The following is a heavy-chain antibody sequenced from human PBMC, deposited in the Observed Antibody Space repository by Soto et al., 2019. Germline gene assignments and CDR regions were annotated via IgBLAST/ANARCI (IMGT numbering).Heavy chain of an antibody. CDR1: GFTFSSYS. V-gene: IGHV3-48*01. CDR3: AREIWATAFEY. D-gene: IGHD5-12*01. Sequence: PGGSLRLSCAASGFTFSSYSMNWVRQAPGKGLEWVSYISSSSSTIYYADSVKGRFTISRDNAKNSLYLQMNSLRAEDTAVYYCAREIWATAFEYWGQGTLVTVSS. J-gene: IGHJ4*02. CDR2: ISSSSSTI.